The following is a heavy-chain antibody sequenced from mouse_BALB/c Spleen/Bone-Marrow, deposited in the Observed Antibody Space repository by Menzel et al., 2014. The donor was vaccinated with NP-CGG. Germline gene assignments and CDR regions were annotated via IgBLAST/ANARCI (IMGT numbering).Heavy chain of an antibody. D-gene: IGHD1-1*01. CDR1: GYTFTDYV. V-gene: IGHV1-77*01. Sequence: VQLQQSGPELVKPGASVKMSCKASGYTFTDYVISWVKQRTGQGLEWIGEIYPGSGSTYYNEKFKGKATLTADKSSNTAYMQLSSLTSEDSAVYFCARDYYGSSGAMDYWGQGTPVTISS. CDR2: IYPGSGST. J-gene: IGHJ4*01. CDR3: ARDYYGSSGAMDY.